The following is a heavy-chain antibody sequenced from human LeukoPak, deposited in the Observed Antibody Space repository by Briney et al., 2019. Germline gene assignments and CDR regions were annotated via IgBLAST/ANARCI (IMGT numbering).Heavy chain of an antibody. Sequence: GSLRLSCAASGFTFSSYEMNWVRQPPGKGLEWIGEINHSGSTNYNPSLKSRVTISVDTAKNQFSLKLSSVTAADTAVYYCARDRSGYGPWGQGTLVTVSS. V-gene: IGHV4-34*01. CDR1: GFTFSSYE. D-gene: IGHD5-12*01. J-gene: IGHJ5*02. CDR2: INHSGST. CDR3: ARDRSGYGP.